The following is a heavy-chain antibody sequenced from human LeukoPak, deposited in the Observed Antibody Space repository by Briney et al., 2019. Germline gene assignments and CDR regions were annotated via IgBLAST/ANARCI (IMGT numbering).Heavy chain of an antibody. Sequence: PSEPLSLTCTVSGGSISSYYWSLIRQPPGKGVEWIGNIYYSGSTNYNPSLKSRVTISVDTSKNQFSLKLSSVTAADTAAYYCAGTTLDYYDSSGSYAFDIWGQGTMVTVSS. CDR3: AGTTLDYYDSSGSYAFDI. J-gene: IGHJ3*02. V-gene: IGHV4-59*01. D-gene: IGHD3-22*01. CDR1: GGSISSYY. CDR2: IYYSGST.